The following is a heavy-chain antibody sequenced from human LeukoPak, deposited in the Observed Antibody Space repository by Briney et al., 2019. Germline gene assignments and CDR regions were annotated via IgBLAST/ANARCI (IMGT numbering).Heavy chain of an antibody. D-gene: IGHD6-19*01. CDR2: TYYSGST. CDR1: GGSISSYH. J-gene: IGHJ5*02. V-gene: IGHV4-59*01. CDR3: ARVVAGRRFDP. Sequence: KSSETLSLTCTVSGGSISSYHWSWIRQPPGKGLEWIGYTYYSGSTNYNPSLKSRVTISVDTSKNQFSLKVNSVTAADTAVYYCARVVAGRRFDPWGQGTLVTVSS.